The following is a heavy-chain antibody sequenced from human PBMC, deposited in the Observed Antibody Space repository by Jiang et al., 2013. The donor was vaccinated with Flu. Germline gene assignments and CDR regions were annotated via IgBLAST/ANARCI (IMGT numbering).Heavy chain of an antibody. Sequence: SLTCTVSGGSISSYYWSWIRQPAGKGLEWIGRIYTSGSTNYNPSLKSRVTMSVDTSKNQFSLKLSSVTAADTAVYYCARGGQSYYDYVWGSYRPSLFDYWGQGTLVTVSS. CDR3: ARGGQSYYDYVWGSYRPSLFDY. CDR2: IYTSGST. D-gene: IGHD3-16*02. J-gene: IGHJ4*02. V-gene: IGHV4-4*07. CDR1: GGSISSYY.